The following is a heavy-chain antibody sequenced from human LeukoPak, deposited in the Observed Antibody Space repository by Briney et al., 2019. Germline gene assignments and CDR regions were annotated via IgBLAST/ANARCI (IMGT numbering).Heavy chain of an antibody. CDR3: ARRGGIAVAGPFDY. CDR2: INHSGST. D-gene: IGHD6-19*01. V-gene: IGHV4-34*01. Sequence: SETLSLTCAVYGGSFSGYYWSWIRQPPGKGLEWIGEINHSGSTNYNPSLKSRVTISVDTSKNQFSLKLSSVTAADTAVYYCARRGGIAVAGPFDYWGQGTLVTVSS. J-gene: IGHJ4*02. CDR1: GGSFSGYY.